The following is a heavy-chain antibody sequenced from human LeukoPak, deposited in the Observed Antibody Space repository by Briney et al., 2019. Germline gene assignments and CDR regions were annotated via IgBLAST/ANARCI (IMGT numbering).Heavy chain of an antibody. J-gene: IGHJ4*02. CDR2: TNSDGSST. CDR3: ARDRYYYDSSGLDY. Sequence: GGSLRLSCAASGFTFSSYWMHWVRQAPGKGLVWVSRTNSDGSSTSYADSVKGRFTISRDNAKNTLYLQMNSLRAEDTAVYYCARDRYYYDSSGLDYWGQGTLVTVSS. V-gene: IGHV3-74*01. D-gene: IGHD3-22*01. CDR1: GFTFSSYW.